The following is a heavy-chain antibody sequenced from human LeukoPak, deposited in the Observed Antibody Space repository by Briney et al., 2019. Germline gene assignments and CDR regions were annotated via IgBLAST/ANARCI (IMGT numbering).Heavy chain of an antibody. J-gene: IGHJ6*03. V-gene: IGHV3-23*01. CDR1: GFTFSSYA. Sequence: GGSLRLSCAASGFTFSSYAMSWVRQAPGKGLEWVSAISGSGGSTYYADSVKGRFTISRDNSKNTLYLQMSSLRADDTAVYYCVKDNGSGSSYFYMDVWGKGTTVTVSS. CDR3: VKDNGSGSSYFYMDV. D-gene: IGHD1-26*01. CDR2: ISGSGGST.